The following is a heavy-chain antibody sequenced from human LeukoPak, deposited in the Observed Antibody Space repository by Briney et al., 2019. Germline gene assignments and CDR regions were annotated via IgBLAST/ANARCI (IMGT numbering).Heavy chain of an antibody. Sequence: SVKVSCKASGGTFSSYAISGVRQAPAQGLEWMGGSIPIFGTANYAQKFKGRVTITADESTSTAYMELSSLASEDKAVYYCAREGVVVTAFYYYYGMEVWGQGTTVTVSS. V-gene: IGHV1-69*13. CDR3: AREGVVVTAFYYYYGMEV. D-gene: IGHD2-21*02. CDR2: SIPIFGTA. J-gene: IGHJ6*02. CDR1: GGTFSSYA.